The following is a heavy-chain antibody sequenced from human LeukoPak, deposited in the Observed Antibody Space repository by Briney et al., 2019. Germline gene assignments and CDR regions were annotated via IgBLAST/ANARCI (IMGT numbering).Heavy chain of an antibody. CDR3: AKGSGNGGYPDYFDY. V-gene: IGHV3-23*01. CDR2: TSGGGGIT. J-gene: IGHJ4*02. D-gene: IGHD4-17*01. CDR1: GFTFSTYA. Sequence: GGSLRLSCAASGFTFSTYAMRWVRQGPGKGLEWVSGTSGGGGITFYADSVKGRFTISRDNSKNTLYLQMNNLRAEDTAVYYCAKGSGNGGYPDYFDYWGQGTLVTVSS.